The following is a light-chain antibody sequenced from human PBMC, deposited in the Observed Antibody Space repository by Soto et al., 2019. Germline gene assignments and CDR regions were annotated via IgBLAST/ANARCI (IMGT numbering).Light chain of an antibody. J-gene: IGKJ1*01. CDR2: VGS. CDR1: QSLLHSNGYNY. V-gene: IGKV2-28*01. Sequence: DIVMTQSPLSLSVTPGEPASISCRSSQSLLHSNGYNYLDWYLQKPGQSPQVLIYVGSNRASGVPDRFSGSGSGTDFTLKISRVEAEDVGVYYCMQALQTPTFGQGTKVESK. CDR3: MQALQTPT.